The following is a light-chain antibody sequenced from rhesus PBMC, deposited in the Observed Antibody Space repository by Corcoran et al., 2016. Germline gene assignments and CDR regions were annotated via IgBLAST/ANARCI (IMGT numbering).Light chain of an antibody. J-gene: IGKJ4*01. Sequence: DIQMTQSPSSLSASVGDRVTVTCRASQGITKDLSWYQQQSGKAPTLLIYTASSLQTGVSSRFRGSGAGTDFTLTISSLQAEDVATYYCLQDDSAPLTFGGGTKVEIK. CDR1: QGITKD. CDR3: LQDDSAPLT. CDR2: TAS. V-gene: IGKV1-94*01.